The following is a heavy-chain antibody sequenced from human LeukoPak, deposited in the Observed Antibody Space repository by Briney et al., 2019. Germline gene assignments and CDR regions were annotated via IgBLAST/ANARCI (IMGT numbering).Heavy chain of an antibody. Sequence: ASVKVSFKGSGYTFTSYDINWVGQATGKGREWMGWMNTKSGKAGYPQKFQVRVTMTRNTSISTSYMELSSLRSEDTAVYYCASSSYEYYYYMDVWGKGTTVTVSS. CDR2: MNTKSGKA. D-gene: IGHD3-16*02. CDR3: ASSSYEYYYYMDV. CDR1: GYTFTSYD. V-gene: IGHV1-8*01. J-gene: IGHJ6*03.